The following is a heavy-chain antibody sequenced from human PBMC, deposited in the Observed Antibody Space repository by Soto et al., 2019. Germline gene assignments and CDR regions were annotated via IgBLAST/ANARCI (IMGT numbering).Heavy chain of an antibody. CDR1: GGTFSSYA. D-gene: IGHD6-19*01. J-gene: IGHJ3*02. CDR3: AREDIAVAGTVSRAFDI. V-gene: IGHV1-69*12. CDR2: IIPIFGTA. Sequence: QVQLVQSGAEVKKPGSSVKVSCKASGGTFSSYAISWVRQAPGQGLEWMGGIIPIFGTANYAQKFQGRVTITADESTSTAYMELSSLRSEDTVVYYCAREDIAVAGTVSRAFDIWGQGTMVTVSS.